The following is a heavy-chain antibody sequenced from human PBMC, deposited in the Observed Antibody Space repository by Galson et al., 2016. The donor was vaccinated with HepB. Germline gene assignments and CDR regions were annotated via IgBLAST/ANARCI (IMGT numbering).Heavy chain of an antibody. V-gene: IGHV5-51*01. CDR2: IYPDDSDT. Sequence: QSGAEVKKPGESLKISCTGSGYNFIHHWIAWVRQVPGKGLEWMGIIYPDDSDTRYRPPFQGQVTISVDTSRKTAYLNWSSLKASDTGIYYCARLAFGDTGVDYWGQGTLVTVSS. J-gene: IGHJ4*02. D-gene: IGHD2-21*02. CDR3: ARLAFGDTGVDY. CDR1: GYNFIHHW.